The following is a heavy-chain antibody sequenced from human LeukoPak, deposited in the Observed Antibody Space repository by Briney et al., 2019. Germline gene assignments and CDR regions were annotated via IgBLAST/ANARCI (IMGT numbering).Heavy chain of an antibody. D-gene: IGHD2-15*01. J-gene: IGHJ5*02. CDR2: IYSGGST. Sequence: GGSLRLSCAASGFTVSSNYMSWVRQAPGKGLEWVSVIYSGGSTYYADSVKGRFTISRDNSKNTLYLQMNSLRAEDTAVYYCARAYRYCSGGSCPFDPWGQGTLVTVSS. CDR1: GFTVSSNY. V-gene: IGHV3-66*01. CDR3: ARAYRYCSGGSCPFDP.